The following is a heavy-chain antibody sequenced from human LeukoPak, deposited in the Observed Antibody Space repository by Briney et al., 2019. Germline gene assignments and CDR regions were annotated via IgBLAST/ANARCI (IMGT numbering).Heavy chain of an antibody. D-gene: IGHD3-10*01. Sequence: SETLSLTCTVSGGSISSSSYYWGWIRQPPGKGLEWIGSIYYSGSTYYNPSLKSRVTMSVDTSKNQFSLKLSSVTAADTAVYYCARDQTYSGSGIYTYFDYWGQGILVTVSS. CDR1: GGSISSSSYY. CDR3: ARDQTYSGSGIYTYFDY. CDR2: IYYSGST. J-gene: IGHJ4*02. V-gene: IGHV4-39*07.